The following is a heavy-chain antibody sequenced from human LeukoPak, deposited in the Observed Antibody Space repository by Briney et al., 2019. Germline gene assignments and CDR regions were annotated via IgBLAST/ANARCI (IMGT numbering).Heavy chain of an antibody. Sequence: ASVKVSCKASGYTFTSYAMHWVRQAPGQRLEWMGWINAGNGDTKYSQKFQGRVTITRDTSASTAYMELSSLRSEDTAVYYCARYDSSGFDAFDIWGQGTMVTVSS. J-gene: IGHJ3*02. CDR1: GYTFTSYA. D-gene: IGHD3-22*01. V-gene: IGHV1-3*01. CDR3: ARYDSSGFDAFDI. CDR2: INAGNGDT.